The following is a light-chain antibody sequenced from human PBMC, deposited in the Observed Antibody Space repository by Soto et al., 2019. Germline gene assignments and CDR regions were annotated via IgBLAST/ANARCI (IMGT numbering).Light chain of an antibody. CDR3: QQYNSYPLT. J-gene: IGKJ4*01. V-gene: IGKV1-5*03. Sequence: DIPMTQSPSTLSASVGDRVTITCRASQTISTRLAWYQQKPGKAPKLLMYKASSLESGVPSRFSGSGSGTEFTLTIISLQPDDFANYYCQQYNSYPLTFGGGTKVEIK. CDR1: QTISTR. CDR2: KAS.